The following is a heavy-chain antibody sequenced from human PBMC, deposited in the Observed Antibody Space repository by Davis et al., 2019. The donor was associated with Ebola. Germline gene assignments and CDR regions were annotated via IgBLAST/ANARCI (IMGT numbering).Heavy chain of an antibody. Sequence: SETLSLTCAVSGGSISSGGYSWSWIRQPPGKGLEWIGYIYHSGSTYYNPSLKSRVTISVDRSKNQFSLKLSSVTAADTAVYYCARDAEEYDFWSGYFTYWGQGTLVTVSS. J-gene: IGHJ4*02. CDR1: GGSISSGGYS. CDR3: ARDAEEYDFWSGYFTY. D-gene: IGHD3-3*01. V-gene: IGHV4-30-2*01. CDR2: IYHSGST.